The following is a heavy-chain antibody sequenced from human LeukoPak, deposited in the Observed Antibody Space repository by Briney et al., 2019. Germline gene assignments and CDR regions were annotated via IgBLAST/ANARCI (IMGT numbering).Heavy chain of an antibody. CDR1: TFIFGSYS. CDR2: ISETSSHR. D-gene: IGHD3-16*01. CDR3: ARDRATKARIGGMDV. J-gene: IGHJ6*02. V-gene: IGHV3-21*06. Sequence: GSLRLSCVGSTFIFGSYSMNWVRQAPGKGVEWVSYISETSSHRYYADSVKGRFTISRDNAQNSLYLQMNSLSAEDTGIYYCARDRATKARIGGMDVWGQGTTVIVSS.